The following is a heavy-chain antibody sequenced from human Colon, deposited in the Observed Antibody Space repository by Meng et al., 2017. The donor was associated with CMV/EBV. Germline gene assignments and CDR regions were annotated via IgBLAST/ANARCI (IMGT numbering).Heavy chain of an antibody. CDR1: GFILRNFW. CDR2: INGDGSIT. V-gene: IGHV3-74*01. Sequence: GGSLRLSCAASGFILRNFWMHWVRQAPGKGLEWVSHINGDGSITGYADSVKGRFTISRDNAKVYLQLNSLGAEDTAVYYCARIHYDSWSGYYRDYWGQGALVTVSS. J-gene: IGHJ4*02. D-gene: IGHD3-3*01. CDR3: ARIHYDSWSGYYRDY.